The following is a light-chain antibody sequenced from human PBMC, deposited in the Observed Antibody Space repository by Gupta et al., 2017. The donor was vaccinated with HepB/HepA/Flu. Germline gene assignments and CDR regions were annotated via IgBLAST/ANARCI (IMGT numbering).Light chain of an antibody. V-gene: IGKV3-20*01. Sequence: IVLTQSPGTLSLSPGERATLSCRASQSVSTAYLAWYQQKPGQAPRLLIHSASSRATGVPNRFSGSGSGTDFTLTINILDPEDFAVYYCQQDDGSSFTFGQGTKLDIK. CDR1: QSVSTAY. J-gene: IGKJ2*01. CDR3: QQDDGSSFT. CDR2: SAS.